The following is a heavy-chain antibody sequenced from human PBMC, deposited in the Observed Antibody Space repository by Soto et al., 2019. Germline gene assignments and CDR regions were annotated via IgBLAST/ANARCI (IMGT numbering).Heavy chain of an antibody. Sequence: SETMSLTCAVSGGSFSYYCWTWIRQQPGKGLEWIGEIVHSGITHYNPSLKSRVTISVDTSKGQFSLKLSSVTAADTAVYFCARGHYCSGTSCYTYFYYYMDVWGKGTTVTVSS. J-gene: IGHJ6*03. CDR2: IVHSGIT. V-gene: IGHV4-34*01. D-gene: IGHD2-2*02. CDR1: GGSFSYYC. CDR3: ARGHYCSGTSCYTYFYYYMDV.